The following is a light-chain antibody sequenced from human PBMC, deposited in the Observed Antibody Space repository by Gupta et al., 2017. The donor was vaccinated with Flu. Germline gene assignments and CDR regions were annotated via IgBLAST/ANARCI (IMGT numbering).Light chain of an antibody. Sequence: EIVMTQSPATLSVSPGERATLSCRASQSVSTNLAWYQQKPGQPPKLLIHRASTRATGIPARCSGSGSGSEFTLTISSLQSEDFAVYYCQQYNNWRTFGPGTKVEIK. CDR3: QQYNNWRT. CDR1: QSVSTN. V-gene: IGKV3-15*01. CDR2: RAS. J-gene: IGKJ1*01.